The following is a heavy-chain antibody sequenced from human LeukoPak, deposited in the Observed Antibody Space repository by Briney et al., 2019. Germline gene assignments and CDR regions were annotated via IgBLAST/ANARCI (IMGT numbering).Heavy chain of an antibody. J-gene: IGHJ6*02. CDR2: MNPNSGNT. Sequence: GESLKISCKGSGYTFTSYDINWVRQATGQGLEWMGWMNPNSGNTGYAQKFQGRVTMTRNTSISTAYMELSSLRSEDTAVYYCARAEYGMDVWGQGTTVTVSS. CDR3: ARAEYGMDV. CDR1: GYTFTSYD. V-gene: IGHV1-8*01.